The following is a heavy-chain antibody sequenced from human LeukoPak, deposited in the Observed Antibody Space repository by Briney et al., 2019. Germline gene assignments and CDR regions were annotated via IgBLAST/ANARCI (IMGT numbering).Heavy chain of an antibody. Sequence: PGGSLRLSCAASGFTFSSNWMHWVRQAPGKGLVWVSRINEDGSTTNYADSVKGRSTIFRDNAKNTLYLQMNSLRAEDTAVYYCARGGPIYCSGDSCYPGDYWGQGTLVTVSS. J-gene: IGHJ4*02. CDR2: INEDGSTT. CDR1: GFTFSSNW. V-gene: IGHV3-74*01. CDR3: ARGGPIYCSGDSCYPGDY. D-gene: IGHD2-15*01.